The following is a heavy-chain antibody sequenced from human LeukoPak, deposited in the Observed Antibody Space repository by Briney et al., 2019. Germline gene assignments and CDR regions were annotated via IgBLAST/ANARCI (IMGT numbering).Heavy chain of an antibody. V-gene: IGHV3-21*01. CDR1: GFTFSSYS. D-gene: IGHD3-16*02. J-gene: IGHJ4*02. CDR3: ARADYVWGSYRALDY. Sequence: GGSLRLSCAASGFTFSSYSMNWVRQAPGKGLEWVSSIGSSSSYIYYADSVKGRFTISRDNAKNSLYLQMNSLRAEDTAVYYCARADYVWGSYRALDYWGQGTLVTVSS. CDR2: IGSSSSYI.